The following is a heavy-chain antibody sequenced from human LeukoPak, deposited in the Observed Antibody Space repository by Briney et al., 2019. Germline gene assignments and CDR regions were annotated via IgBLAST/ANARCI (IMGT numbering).Heavy chain of an antibody. CDR3: ARAPVAGPSLIDY. V-gene: IGHV1-8*01. J-gene: IGHJ4*02. CDR1: GYTFTTYD. Sequence: ASVKVSCKASGYTFTTYDINWVRQATGQGLEWMGWMNPNSGDTGYAQKFQGRVTMTRNTSISTAYMELSSLRSDDTAVYYCARAPVAGPSLIDYWGQGTLVTVSS. CDR2: MNPNSGDT. D-gene: IGHD2-21*01.